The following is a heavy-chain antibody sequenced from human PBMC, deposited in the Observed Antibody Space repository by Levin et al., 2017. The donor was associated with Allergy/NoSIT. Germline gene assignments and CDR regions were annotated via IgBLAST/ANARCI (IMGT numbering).Heavy chain of an antibody. Sequence: ASVKVSCKASGYTFTSYYMHWVRQAPGQGLEWMGIINPSGGSTSYAQKFQGRVTMTRDTSTSTVYMELSSLRSEDTAVYYCARNSDYGEPRSLRNDAFDIWGQGTMVTVSS. V-gene: IGHV1-46*01. D-gene: IGHD4-17*01. J-gene: IGHJ3*02. CDR3: ARNSDYGEPRSLRNDAFDI. CDR1: GYTFTSYY. CDR2: INPSGGST.